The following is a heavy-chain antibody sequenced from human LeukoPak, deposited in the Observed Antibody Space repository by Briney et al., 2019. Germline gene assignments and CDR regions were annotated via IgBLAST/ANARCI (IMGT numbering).Heavy chain of an antibody. J-gene: IGHJ4*02. Sequence: GGSLRLSXAASGFAFNNYVMSWVRQSPGKGLEWVSSISSSSSYIYYADSVKGRFTISRDNAKNSLYLQMNSLRAEDTAVYYCARDCSSTSCYSWIDYWGQGTLVTVSS. D-gene: IGHD2-2*02. CDR3: ARDCSSTSCYSWIDY. CDR2: ISSSSSYI. CDR1: GFAFNNYV. V-gene: IGHV3-21*01.